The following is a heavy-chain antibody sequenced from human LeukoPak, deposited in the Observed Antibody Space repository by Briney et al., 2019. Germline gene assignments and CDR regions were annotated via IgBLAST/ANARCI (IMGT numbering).Heavy chain of an antibody. Sequence: PGRSLRLSCAASGFTFSSYAMHWVRQAPGKGLEWVAVISYDGSNKYYADSVKGRFTISRDNSKNTLYLQMNSLRAEDTAVYYCAKDGYSSSQEDYWGQGTLVTVSS. CDR3: AKDGYSSSQEDY. V-gene: IGHV3-30-3*01. J-gene: IGHJ4*02. CDR1: GFTFSSYA. D-gene: IGHD6-13*01. CDR2: ISYDGSNK.